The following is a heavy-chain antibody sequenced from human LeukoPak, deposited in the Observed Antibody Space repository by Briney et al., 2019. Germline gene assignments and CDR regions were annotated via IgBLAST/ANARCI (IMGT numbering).Heavy chain of an antibody. J-gene: IGHJ4*02. CDR1: GFSFSTYW. D-gene: IGHD4-17*01. Sequence: GGSLRLSCAASGFSFSTYWMDWVRQVPGKGLVWVSRINSDGSITYYADSVKGRFTVSSDSSENTLSLQMNSLRAEDTAVYYCAKPFNSGDYESSFDFWGQGTLVTVSS. V-gene: IGHV3-74*01. CDR2: INSDGSIT. CDR3: AKPFNSGDYESSFDF.